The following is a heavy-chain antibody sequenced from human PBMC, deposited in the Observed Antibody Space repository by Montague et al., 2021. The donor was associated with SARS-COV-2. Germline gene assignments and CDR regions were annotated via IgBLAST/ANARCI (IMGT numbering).Heavy chain of an antibody. Sequence: PVLVKPTQTLTLTCTFPGFSLSTSGVGVGWIRQPPGKALEWLALIYWDDDKRYSPSLKSRLTITKDTSKNQVVLTMTNMDPVDTATYYCANRQNRGWWGDAFDPGDQGTLITVSS. CDR1: GFSLSTSGVG. V-gene: IGHV2-5*02. CDR2: IYWDDDK. J-gene: IGHJ5*02. CDR3: ANRQNRGWWGDAFDP. D-gene: IGHD6-19*01.